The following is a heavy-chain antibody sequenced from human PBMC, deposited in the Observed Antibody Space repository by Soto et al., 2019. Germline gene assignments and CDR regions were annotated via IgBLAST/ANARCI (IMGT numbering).Heavy chain of an antibody. V-gene: IGHV1-69*01. J-gene: IGHJ4*02. CDR1: GGTFSCYA. CDR2: IIPIFGTA. Sequence: QVQLVQSGAEVKKPGSSVKVSCKASGGTFSCYAISWVRQAPGQGLEWMGGIIPIFGTANYAQKFQGRVTITADESTSTAYMELSSLRSEDTAVYYCAREGEGYCSGGSCYYFDYWGQGTLVTVSS. CDR3: AREGEGYCSGGSCYYFDY. D-gene: IGHD2-15*01.